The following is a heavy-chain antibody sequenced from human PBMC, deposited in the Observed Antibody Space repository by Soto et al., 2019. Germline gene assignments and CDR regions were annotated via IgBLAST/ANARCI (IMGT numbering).Heavy chain of an antibody. J-gene: IGHJ4*02. CDR3: ARDGEQWQIRTRSFDY. V-gene: IGHV3-11*06. Sequence: QVQLVESGGGLVKPGGSLRLSCEASGFTFSDYYMSWIRQAPGKGLEWVSYITDSGTYTNYADSVRGRFTISRDNTKNSLFLHLNGLRAEDTAVYYCARDGEQWQIRTRSFDYWGQGALVIVSS. D-gene: IGHD6-19*01. CDR1: GFTFSDYY. CDR2: ITDSGTYT.